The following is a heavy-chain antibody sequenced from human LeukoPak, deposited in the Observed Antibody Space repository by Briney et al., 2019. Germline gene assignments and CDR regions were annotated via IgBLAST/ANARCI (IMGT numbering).Heavy chain of an antibody. Sequence: GGSLRLSCAASGFTFSSYTMDWVRQAPGKGLEWVSCISGSGFNIYYADSMKGRFTISRGNAKNSLYLQMNSLRAEDTAVYYCTRGGGDFFGSGPGDLWGRGSLVTVSS. CDR3: TRGGGDFFGSGPGDL. D-gene: IGHD3-10*01. CDR2: ISGSGFNI. V-gene: IGHV3-21*01. CDR1: GFTFSSYT. J-gene: IGHJ2*01.